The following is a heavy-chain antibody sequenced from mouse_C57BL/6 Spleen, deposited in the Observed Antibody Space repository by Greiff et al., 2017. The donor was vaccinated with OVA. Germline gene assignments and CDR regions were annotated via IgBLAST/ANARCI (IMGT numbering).Heavy chain of an antibody. D-gene: IGHD1-1*01. CDR1: GYTFTSYW. CDR3: ARYPHYYGSSYYAMDY. J-gene: IGHJ4*01. V-gene: IGHV1-69*01. Sequence: QVQLKQPGAELVMPGASVKLSCKASGYTFTSYWMHWVKQRPGQGLEWIGEIDPSDSYTNYNQKFKGKSTLTVDKSSSTAYMQLSSLTSEDCAVYYCARYPHYYGSSYYAMDYWGQGTSVTVSS. CDR2: IDPSDSYT.